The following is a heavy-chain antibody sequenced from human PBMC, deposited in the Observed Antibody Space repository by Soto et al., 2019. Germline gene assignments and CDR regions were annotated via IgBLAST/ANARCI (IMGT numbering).Heavy chain of an antibody. V-gene: IGHV1-8*01. J-gene: IGHJ4*02. D-gene: IGHD3-10*01. CDR1: GYTFTSYD. Sequence: GASVKVSCKASGYTFTSYDINWVRQATGQGLEWMGWMNPNSGNTGYAQKFQGRVTMTRNTSISTAYMELSSLRSEDTAVYYCAGARPRAYFVSGIYYNGGGDYWGQGTLVTVSS. CDR3: AGARPRAYFVSGIYYNGGGDY. CDR2: MNPNSGNT.